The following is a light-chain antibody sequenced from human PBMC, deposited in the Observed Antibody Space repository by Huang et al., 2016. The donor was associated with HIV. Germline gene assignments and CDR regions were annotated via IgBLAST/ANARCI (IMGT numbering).Light chain of an antibody. V-gene: IGKV1-6*01. CDR3: LQNYNYPYT. CDR1: QDIRND. J-gene: IGKJ2*01. CDR2: TAS. Sequence: AIQMTQSPSSLSASLGDRVIITCRASQDIRNDLGWYQQKPGKAPRLRIYTASSLQSGVPSRFSGSGSGTDYTLTISSLQPEDFVTYYCLQNYNYPYTFGQGTKLEIK.